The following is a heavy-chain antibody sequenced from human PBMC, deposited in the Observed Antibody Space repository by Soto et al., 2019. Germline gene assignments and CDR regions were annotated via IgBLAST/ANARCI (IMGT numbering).Heavy chain of an antibody. CDR1: GGSSSGYY. V-gene: IGHV4-34*01. J-gene: IGHJ6*02. Sequence: PSETLSLTCAVYGGSSSGYYWSWIRQPPGKGLEWIGEINHSRNTNYNPSLKSRITISVDTSKNQFSLKLSSVTAADTAVYYCAREALWCGGGYGMDVWGQGTTVTVSS. CDR2: INHSRNT. CDR3: AREALWCGGGYGMDV. D-gene: IGHD3-10*01.